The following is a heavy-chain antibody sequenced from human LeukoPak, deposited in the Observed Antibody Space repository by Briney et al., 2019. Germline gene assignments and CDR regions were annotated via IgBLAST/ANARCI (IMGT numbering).Heavy chain of an antibody. V-gene: IGHV3-23*01. CDR2: ISGSGGST. J-gene: IGHJ4*02. D-gene: IGHD1-1*01. CDR1: GFTFSSYA. CDR3: ALTTGNFDY. Sequence: GGSLRLSCAASGFTFSSYAMSWVRQAPGKGLEWVSAISGSGGSTYYADSVKGRFTISRDNAKNSLYLQMNSLRAEDTAVYYCALTTGNFDYWGQGTLVTVSS.